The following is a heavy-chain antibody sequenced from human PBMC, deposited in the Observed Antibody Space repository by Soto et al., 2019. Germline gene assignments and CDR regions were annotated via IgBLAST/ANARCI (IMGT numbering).Heavy chain of an antibody. Sequence: ASVKVSCKASGYTFTTFDVSWVRQASGQGLEWMGWMNPSYGNTGYAQKFQGRVTMTRNTPISTVYMELSGLRPDDTAVYYCARRKERSGPHYFDYWGQGTRVTVPQ. CDR3: ARRKERSGPHYFDY. D-gene: IGHD6-25*01. CDR2: MNPSYGNT. CDR1: GYTFTTFD. J-gene: IGHJ4*02. V-gene: IGHV1-8*02.